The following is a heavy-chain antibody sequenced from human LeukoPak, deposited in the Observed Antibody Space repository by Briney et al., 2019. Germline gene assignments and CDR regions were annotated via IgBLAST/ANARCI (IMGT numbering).Heavy chain of an antibody. CDR1: GGSFSGYY. V-gene: IGHV4-34*01. D-gene: IGHD3-22*01. Sequence: SETLSLTCAVYGGSFSGYYWSWIRQPPGKGLEWIGEINHSGSTNYNPSLKSRVTISVDTSKNQFSLKLSSVTAADTAVYYCARQRDYYDTTGQPLIFDYWGQGTLVTVSS. J-gene: IGHJ4*02. CDR2: INHSGST. CDR3: ARQRDYYDTTGQPLIFDY.